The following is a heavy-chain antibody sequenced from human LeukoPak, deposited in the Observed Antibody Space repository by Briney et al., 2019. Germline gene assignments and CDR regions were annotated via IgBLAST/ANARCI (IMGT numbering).Heavy chain of an antibody. V-gene: IGHV3-30*18. D-gene: IGHD6-19*01. J-gene: IGHJ4*02. CDR1: GFTFSSYG. Sequence: PGRSLRLSCAASGFTFSSYGMHWVRQAPGKGLEWVAVISYDGSNKYYADSVKGRFTISRDNSKNTLYLQMNSLRAEDTAVYYCAKDEQWLVTPSVIDYWGQGTLVTVSS. CDR2: ISYDGSNK. CDR3: AKDEQWLVTPSVIDY.